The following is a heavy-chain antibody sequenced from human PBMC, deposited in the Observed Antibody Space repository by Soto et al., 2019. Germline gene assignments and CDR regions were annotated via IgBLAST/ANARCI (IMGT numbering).Heavy chain of an antibody. J-gene: IGHJ6*02. CDR3: ARGPPRVAVTNPYYYYGMDV. CDR2: IYYSGST. Sequence: LSLTCTVSGGSISSYYWSWIRQPPGKGLEWIGYIYYSGSTNYDPSLKSRVTISVDTSKNQFSLKLSSVTAADTAVYYCARGPPRVAVTNPYYYYGMDVWGQGTTVTVSS. V-gene: IGHV4-59*01. D-gene: IGHD4-17*01. CDR1: GGSISSYY.